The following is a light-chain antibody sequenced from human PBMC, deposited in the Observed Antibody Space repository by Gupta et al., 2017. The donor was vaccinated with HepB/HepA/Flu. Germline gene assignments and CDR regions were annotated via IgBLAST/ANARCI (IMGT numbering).Light chain of an antibody. Sequence: QSALTQPASVSGSPGQSIPIFCPGTSSDIGAYNYVSWHQQHPGKAPKCMIYEVSNRPSGVSNRFSGSKSGYTASLTISGLQAEDEADYYCSSYTRSSTVVFGGGTKLTVL. CDR3: SSYTRSSTVV. CDR1: SSDIGAYNY. J-gene: IGLJ2*01. V-gene: IGLV2-14*03. CDR2: EVS.